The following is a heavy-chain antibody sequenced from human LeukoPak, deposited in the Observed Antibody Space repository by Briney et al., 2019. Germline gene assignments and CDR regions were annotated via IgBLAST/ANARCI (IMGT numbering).Heavy chain of an antibody. CDR1: GGSFSGYY. V-gene: IGHV4-34*01. J-gene: IGHJ4*02. CDR3: AGANDYDYLRWYYFDY. D-gene: IGHD4-17*01. CDR2: INHSGST. Sequence: SETLSLTCAVYGGSFSGYYWSWIRQPPGKGLEWIGEINHSGSTNYNPSLKSRVTISVDTSKNQFSLKLSSVTAADTAVYYCAGANDYDYLRWYYFDYWGQGTLVTVSS.